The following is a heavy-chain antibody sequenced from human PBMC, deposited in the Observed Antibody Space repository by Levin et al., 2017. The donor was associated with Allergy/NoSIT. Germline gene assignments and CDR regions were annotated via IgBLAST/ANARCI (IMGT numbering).Heavy chain of an antibody. CDR3: ARHPLDTSGVEKGYFDL. D-gene: IGHD5-18*01. V-gene: IGHV4-59*08. CDR2: IYYPGST. Sequence: SETLSLTCTVSGGSISSYVWSWIRQPPGKGLEWIGYIYYPGSTDYNPSLKSRVIISLDTSKNQFSLKLRSVTAADTAVYLCARHPLDTSGVEKGYFDLWGRGTLVTVSS. CDR1: GGSISSYV. J-gene: IGHJ2*01.